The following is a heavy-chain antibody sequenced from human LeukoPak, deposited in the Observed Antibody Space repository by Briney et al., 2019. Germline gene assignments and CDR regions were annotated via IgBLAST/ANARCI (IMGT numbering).Heavy chain of an antibody. CDR1: GYTFTSYD. Sequence: ASVKVSCKASGYTFTSYDINWVRQATGQGLECMGWMNPNSGYTGYAQKFQGRITMTRNTPINTAYMELSNLRSEDTAVYYCATISSGWHSDEYWGQGTLVTVSS. V-gene: IGHV1-8*01. CDR3: ATISSGWHSDEY. J-gene: IGHJ4*02. D-gene: IGHD6-19*01. CDR2: MNPNSGYT.